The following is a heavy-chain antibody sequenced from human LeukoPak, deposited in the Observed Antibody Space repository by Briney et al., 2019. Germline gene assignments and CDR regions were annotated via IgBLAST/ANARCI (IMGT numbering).Heavy chain of an antibody. D-gene: IGHD2-15*01. V-gene: IGHV1-2*02. CDR2: MNPNRGDT. CDR1: GYTFTSYY. CDR3: GRRRIDCSDTGCYVDY. J-gene: IGHJ4*02. Sequence: GASVKVSCKASGYTFTSYYMHWVRQAPGQGLEWMGWMNPNRGDTSYAQKFQGRVTMTRDTPINTAYMELSGLTSDDTAVYYCGRRRIDCSDTGCYVDYWGQGTLVTVSS.